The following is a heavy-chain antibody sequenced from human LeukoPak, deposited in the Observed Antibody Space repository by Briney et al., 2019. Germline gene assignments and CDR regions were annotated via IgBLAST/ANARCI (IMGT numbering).Heavy chain of an antibody. V-gene: IGHV3-21*01. CDR2: ISSSSSYI. CDR3: ASIGALFRGPVTTNY. Sequence: GGSLRLSCAASGFTFSSYSMNWVRQAPGRGLEWVSSISSSSSYIYYADSVKGRFTISRDNAKNSLYLQMNSLRAEDTAVYYCASIGALFRGPVTTNYWGQGTLVTVSS. J-gene: IGHJ4*02. CDR1: GFTFSSYS. D-gene: IGHD4-17*01.